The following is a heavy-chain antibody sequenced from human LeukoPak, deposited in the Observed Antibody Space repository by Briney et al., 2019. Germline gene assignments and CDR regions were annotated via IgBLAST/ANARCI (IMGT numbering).Heavy chain of an antibody. J-gene: IGHJ4*02. D-gene: IGHD1-26*01. V-gene: IGHV3-23*01. Sequence: AGGSLRLSCAASGFTFSSYAMSWVRQAPGKGLEWVSAISGSSGSTYYADSVKGRFTISRDNSKNTLYLQMNSLRAEDTAVYYCAKDLRVIGGSYAPLGYFDYWGQGTLVTVSS. CDR2: ISGSSGST. CDR3: AKDLRVIGGSYAPLGYFDY. CDR1: GFTFSSYA.